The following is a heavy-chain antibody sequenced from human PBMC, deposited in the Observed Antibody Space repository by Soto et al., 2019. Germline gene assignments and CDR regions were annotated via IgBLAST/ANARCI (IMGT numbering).Heavy chain of an antibody. V-gene: IGHV4-31*03. CDR3: ARDNGYGHFDS. Sequence: PSETLSLPCTVSGASISSGRSYWSWIRQHPGQGLEWIGYMFYSGSTYYRPSLKSRVNISADTSKNQFSLRLTSVTPADTAVYYCARDNGYGHFDSWGQGTLVTVSS. CDR1: GASISSGRSY. J-gene: IGHJ4*02. CDR2: MFYSGST. D-gene: IGHD5-12*01.